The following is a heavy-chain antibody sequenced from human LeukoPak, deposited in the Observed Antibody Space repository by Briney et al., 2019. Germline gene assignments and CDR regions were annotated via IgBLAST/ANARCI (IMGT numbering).Heavy chain of an antibody. D-gene: IGHD1-26*01. CDR1: GFTFSRYW. CDR2: IKKDGSEK. CDR3: ASGTYYKTNYFDY. V-gene: IGHV3-7*01. Sequence: GGSLRLSCAASGFTFSRYWMSWVRQAPGKGLEWVANIKKDGSEKYYVDSAKGRFTISRDNAKNSLYLQMNSLRAEDTAIYYCASGTYYKTNYFDYWGQGTLVTVSS. J-gene: IGHJ4*02.